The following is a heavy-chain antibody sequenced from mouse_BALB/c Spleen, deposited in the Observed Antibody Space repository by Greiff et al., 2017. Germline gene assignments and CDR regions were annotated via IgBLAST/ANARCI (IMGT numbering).Heavy chain of an antibody. CDR1: GFNIKDTY. CDR3: ARYYRYDWFAY. D-gene: IGHD2-14*01. Sequence: DVHLVESGAELVKPGASVKLSCTASGFNIKDTYMHWVKQRPEQGLEWIGRIDPANGNTKYDPKFQGKATITADTSSNTAYLQLSSLTSEDTAVYYCARYYRYDWFAYWGQGTLVTVSA. J-gene: IGHJ3*01. V-gene: IGHV14-3*02. CDR2: IDPANGNT.